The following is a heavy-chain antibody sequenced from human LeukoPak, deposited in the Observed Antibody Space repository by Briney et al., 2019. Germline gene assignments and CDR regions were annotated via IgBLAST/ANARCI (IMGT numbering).Heavy chain of an antibody. CDR3: ARYHDYVWGSRRVYFDY. J-gene: IGHJ4*02. V-gene: IGHV4-39*01. Sequence: SETLSLTRTVSGGSISSSSYYWGWIRQPPGKGLEWIGSIYYSGSTYYNPSLKSRVTISVDTSKNQFSLKLSSVTAADTAVYYCARYHDYVWGSRRVYFDYWGQGTLVTVSS. D-gene: IGHD3-16*01. CDR1: GGSISSSSYY. CDR2: IYYSGST.